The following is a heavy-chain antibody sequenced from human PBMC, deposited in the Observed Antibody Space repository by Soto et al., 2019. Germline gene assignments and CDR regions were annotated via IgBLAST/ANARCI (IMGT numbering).Heavy chain of an antibody. CDR1: GHTFPSYD. D-gene: IGHD5-12*01. J-gene: IGHJ6*02. Sequence: ASVKVSCKASGHTFPSYDVSWVRQAPGQGLEWLGWISVYRGTTNYAQNFQDRVTMTTDTSTNTAYMELRSLTSDDTAVYYCARVGPEEWLAGLRYYYYSMDVWGQGTTVTVS. CDR2: ISVYRGTT. V-gene: IGHV1-18*01. CDR3: ARVGPEEWLAGLRYYYYSMDV.